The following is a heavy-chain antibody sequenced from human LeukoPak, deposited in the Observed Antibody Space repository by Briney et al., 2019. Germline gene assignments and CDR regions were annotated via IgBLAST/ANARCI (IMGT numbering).Heavy chain of an antibody. CDR1: GYTFTGYY. J-gene: IGHJ3*02. D-gene: IGHD5-18*01. CDR2: IDPNSGGT. Sequence: ASVKVSCKASGYTFTGYYMHWVRQAPGQGLEWMGWIDPNSGGTNYAQKFQGRVTMTRDTSISTAYMELSRLRSDDTAVYYCARGSGYSYGYGAFDIWGQGTMVTVSS. V-gene: IGHV1-2*02. CDR3: ARGSGYSYGYGAFDI.